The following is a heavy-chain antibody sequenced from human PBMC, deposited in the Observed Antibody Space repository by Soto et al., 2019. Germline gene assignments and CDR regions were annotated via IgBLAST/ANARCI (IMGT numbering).Heavy chain of an antibody. CDR1: GFTFSGSA. CDR3: TSLRSPSNYGDPRSPIYYYGMDV. CDR2: IRSKANSYAT. J-gene: IGHJ6*02. Sequence: GGSLRLSCAASGFTFSGSAMHWVRQASGKGLEWVGRIRSKANSYATAYAASVKGRFTISRDDSKNTAYLQMNSLKTEDTAVYYCTSLRSPSNYGDPRSPIYYYGMDVWGQGTTVTVSS. D-gene: IGHD4-17*01. V-gene: IGHV3-73*01.